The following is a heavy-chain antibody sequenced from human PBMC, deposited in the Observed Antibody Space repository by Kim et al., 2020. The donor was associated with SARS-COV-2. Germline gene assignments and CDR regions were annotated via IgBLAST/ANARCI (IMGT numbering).Heavy chain of an antibody. D-gene: IGHD3-10*02. Sequence: GGSLRLSCSASGFTFSAAWMNWVRQAPGKGLEWVGHIKSKANGGTTDYSAPVKGRFSISRDDSKNMVYLQMNSLKTEDTAVYFCNTGLYCGGVLFGYWGQGTLVTVSS. CDR3: NTGLYCGGVLFGY. J-gene: IGHJ4*02. V-gene: IGHV3-15*01. CDR1: GFTFSAAW. CDR2: IKSKANGGTT.